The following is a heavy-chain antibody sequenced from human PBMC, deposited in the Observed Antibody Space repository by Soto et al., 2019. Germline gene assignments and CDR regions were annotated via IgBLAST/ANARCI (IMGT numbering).Heavy chain of an antibody. D-gene: IGHD3-10*01. CDR1: EFPFSSYA. Sequence: EVQLLESGGGLVQPGGSLRLSCAASEFPFSSYAMSWVRQAQGMWLESVSTISGGGGSTYYADSVKGRFTISRDNSKKTLDLQMNILRAEDTAVYYCAKGSRIRGVITIDYWGQGTLVTVSS. J-gene: IGHJ4*02. CDR3: AKGSRIRGVITIDY. CDR2: ISGGGGST. V-gene: IGHV3-23*01.